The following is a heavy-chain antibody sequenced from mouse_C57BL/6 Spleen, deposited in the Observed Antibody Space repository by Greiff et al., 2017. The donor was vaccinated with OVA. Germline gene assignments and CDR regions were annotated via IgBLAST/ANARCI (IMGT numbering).Heavy chain of an antibody. CDR1: GYTFTSYW. Sequence: QVQLQQPGAELVMPGASVKLSCKASGYTFTSYWMHWVKQRPGQGLEWIGEIDPSDSYTNYNQKFKGKSTLTVDKSSSTAYMQLSSLTSDDSAVYYCARRVRRNYYAMDYWGQGTSVTVSS. J-gene: IGHJ4*01. CDR2: IDPSDSYT. V-gene: IGHV1-69*01. D-gene: IGHD1-2*01. CDR3: ARRVRRNYYAMDY.